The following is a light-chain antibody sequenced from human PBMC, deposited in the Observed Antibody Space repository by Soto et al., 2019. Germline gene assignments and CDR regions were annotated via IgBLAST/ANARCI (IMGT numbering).Light chain of an antibody. CDR3: QQTYPTPEIT. CDR2: GAS. Sequence: DIQMTQSPSSLSAYVGDRVTITCRASQSIRTYFNWYQQKPGKAPNLLMYGASYLKSGVPTRFSGSGSGTDFTLTISSLQPEDFATYYCQQTYPTPEITFGQGTRLENK. V-gene: IGKV1-39*01. CDR1: QSIRTY. J-gene: IGKJ5*01.